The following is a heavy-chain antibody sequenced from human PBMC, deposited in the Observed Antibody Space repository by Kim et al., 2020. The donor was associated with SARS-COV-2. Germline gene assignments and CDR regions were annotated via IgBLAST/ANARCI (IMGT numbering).Heavy chain of an antibody. CDR3: AKSQPSGAWFGSKRYGVYGMDV. CDR2: ISGSGGST. J-gene: IGHJ6*02. V-gene: IGHV3-23*01. CDR1: GFTFSSYA. D-gene: IGHD3-10*01. Sequence: GGSLRLSCAASGFTFSSYAMSWVRQAPGKGLEWVSAISGSGGSTYYADYVKGRFTISRDNSKNTLYLQMNSLRAEDTAVYYCAKSQPSGAWFGSKRYGVYGMDVWGQGTTVTVSS.